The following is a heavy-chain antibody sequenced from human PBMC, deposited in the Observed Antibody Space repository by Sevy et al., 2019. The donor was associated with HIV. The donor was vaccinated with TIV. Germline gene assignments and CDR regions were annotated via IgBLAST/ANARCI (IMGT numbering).Heavy chain of an antibody. D-gene: IGHD1-26*01. Sequence: GGSLRLSCVASGFNFRNFWMSWDRQAPGKGLECVADIKQDGSEAYYVDSVKGRFTISRDNAKNSLYLQMNSLRDEDTAMYLCVRDKEVGASILDAWGQGTPVTVSS. CDR1: GFNFRNFW. V-gene: IGHV3-7*03. CDR3: VRDKEVGASILDA. CDR2: IKQDGSEA. J-gene: IGHJ5*02.